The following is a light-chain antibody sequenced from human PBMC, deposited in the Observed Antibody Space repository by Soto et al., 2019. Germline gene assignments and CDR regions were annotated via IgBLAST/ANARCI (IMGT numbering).Light chain of an antibody. CDR1: SSNIGAGFD. CDR3: QSYDNSLLAYV. Sequence: QPVLTQPPSVSGAPGQRLTISCAGPSSNIGAGFDVHWYQQLPGTAPKLLIYANDDRPSGVPDRFSGSTSGTSASLAITGLQAEDAADYYCQSYDNSLLAYVFGGGTKLTVL. V-gene: IGLV1-40*01. J-gene: IGLJ2*01. CDR2: AND.